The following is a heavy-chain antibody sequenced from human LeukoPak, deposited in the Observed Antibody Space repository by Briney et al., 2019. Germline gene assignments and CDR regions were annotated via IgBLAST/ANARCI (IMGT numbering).Heavy chain of an antibody. Sequence: PGGSLRLSCAASGFTFSDYYMSWIRQAPGKGLEWDSGISGRGPHTYNAESVKGRFTISRDDSKNTLYLQMNSLRAEDTAVYYCAKVWGTVTKRYYFDYWGQGTLVTVSS. D-gene: IGHD4-17*01. V-gene: IGHV3-23*01. CDR3: AKVWGTVTKRYYFDY. CDR2: ISGRGPHT. J-gene: IGHJ4*02. CDR1: GFTFSDYY.